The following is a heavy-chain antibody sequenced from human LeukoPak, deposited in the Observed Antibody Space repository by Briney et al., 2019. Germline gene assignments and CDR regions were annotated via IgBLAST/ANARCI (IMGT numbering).Heavy chain of an antibody. Sequence: QPGGSLRLSCAASGFSFSSYSMNWVRQAPGKGLEWVSYISSSSTIYYADSVKGRFTISRGSSKNTLYLQMNSLRAEDTAVYYCAKETSRGGSGSYYNWGQGTLVTVSS. J-gene: IGHJ4*02. CDR1: GFSFSSYS. CDR3: AKETSRGGSGSYYN. V-gene: IGHV3-48*01. D-gene: IGHD3-10*01. CDR2: ISSSSTI.